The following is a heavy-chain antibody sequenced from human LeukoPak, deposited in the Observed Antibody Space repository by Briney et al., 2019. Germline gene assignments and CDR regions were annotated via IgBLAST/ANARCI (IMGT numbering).Heavy chain of an antibody. V-gene: IGHV3-21*01. J-gene: IGHJ5*02. CDR2: ISSSSSYI. Sequence: GGSLRLSCAASGFTFSSYSMNWVRQAPGKGLEWVSSISSSSSYIYYADSVKGRFTISRDNAKNSLYLRMNSLRAEDTAVYYCAREWLPTAGPNWFDPWGQGTLVTVSS. CDR1: GFTFSSYS. D-gene: IGHD6-13*01. CDR3: AREWLPTAGPNWFDP.